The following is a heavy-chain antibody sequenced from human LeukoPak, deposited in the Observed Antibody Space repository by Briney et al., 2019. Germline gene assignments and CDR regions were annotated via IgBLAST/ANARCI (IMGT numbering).Heavy chain of an antibody. CDR1: GYTFSTYW. CDR3: ARPSYSSGSYFES. CDR2: IYPGDSDT. D-gene: IGHD6-19*01. J-gene: IGHJ4*02. V-gene: IGHV5-51*01. Sequence: GESLKISCKGSGYTFSTYWIGCVRQMPGKGLEWMGNIYPGDSDTRYSPSFQGQVTFSADKSISTAYLQWSSLKASDTATYYCARPSYSSGSYFESWGQGTLVTVSS.